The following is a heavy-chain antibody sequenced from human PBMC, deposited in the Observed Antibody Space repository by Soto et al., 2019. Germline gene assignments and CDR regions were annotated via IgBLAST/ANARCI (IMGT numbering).Heavy chain of an antibody. D-gene: IGHD3-3*02. CDR2: ISGSGDNT. Sequence: EVQLLESGGGLVQPGGSLRLSCAASGFTFSSYALNWVRQAPGKGLEWVSVISGSGDNTYYADSVKGRFTISRDNSKNTLYLQMNSPRAEGTAVFYCSKGLGNDHFWSSYYTYYLMGVWGKGTTVTVSS. J-gene: IGHJ6*03. V-gene: IGHV3-23*01. CDR1: GFTFSSYA. CDR3: SKGLGNDHFWSSYYTYYLMGV.